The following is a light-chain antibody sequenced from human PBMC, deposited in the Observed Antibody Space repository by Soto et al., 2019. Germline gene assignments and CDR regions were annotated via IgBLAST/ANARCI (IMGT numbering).Light chain of an antibody. V-gene: IGKV1-9*01. CDR3: QQLNSYLWT. J-gene: IGKJ1*01. CDR2: AAS. CDR1: QSISSY. Sequence: IQMTQSPSSLSASLGDRVTTTCRASQSISSYLNWYQQKPGKAPKLLIYAASSSQSGVPSRFSGSGSGTEFTLTISSLQPEDFATYYCQQLNSYLWTFGQGTKVDIK.